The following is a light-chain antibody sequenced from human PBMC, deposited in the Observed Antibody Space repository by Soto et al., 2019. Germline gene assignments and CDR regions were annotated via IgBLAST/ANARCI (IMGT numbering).Light chain of an antibody. J-gene: IGKJ4*01. CDR1: QSVSSY. CDR2: DAS. V-gene: IGKV3-11*01. Sequence: EIVLTQSPATLSLSPWQRATLSCRASQSVSSYLAWYQQKPGQAPRLLIYDASNRATGIPARFSGSGSGTDFTLTISSLQPEDFAVYYCQHRSNWPPVTFGGGTKVEIK. CDR3: QHRSNWPPVT.